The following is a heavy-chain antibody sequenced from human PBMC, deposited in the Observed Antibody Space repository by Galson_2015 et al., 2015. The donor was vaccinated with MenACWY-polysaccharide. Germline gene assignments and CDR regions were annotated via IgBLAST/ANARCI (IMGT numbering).Heavy chain of an antibody. CDR2: ISGSSGTI. CDR3: AQDSSAYGR. CDR1: GFTFSTYS. V-gene: IGHV3-48*01. D-gene: IGHD5-12*01. Sequence: SLRLSCAASGFTFSTYSMNWVRQAPGKGLEWVSYISGSSGTIYYADSAMGRFTISRDNSKNTLYLQMSSPRAEDTAVYYCAQDSSAYGRWGQGTLVTVSS. J-gene: IGHJ4*02.